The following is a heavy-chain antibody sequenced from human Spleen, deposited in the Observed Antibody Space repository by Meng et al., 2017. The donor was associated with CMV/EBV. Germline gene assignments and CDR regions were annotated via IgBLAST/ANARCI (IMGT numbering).Heavy chain of an antibody. CDR2: IHPDRGGT. J-gene: IGHJ6*02. CDR3: ARTYDILKDGLDV. CDR1: GYPFTTYY. Sequence: ASVKVSCKTSGYPFTTYYVHWVRQAPGQGLEWMGWIHPDRGGTRLAQKFQGRVTMTRDTSISTAYMELRSLRSDDTAIYYCARTYDILKDGLDVWGPGTTVTVSS. V-gene: IGHV1-2*02. D-gene: IGHD3-9*01.